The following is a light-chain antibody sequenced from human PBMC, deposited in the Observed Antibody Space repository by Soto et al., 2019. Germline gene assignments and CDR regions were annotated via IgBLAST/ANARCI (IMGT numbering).Light chain of an antibody. CDR1: QTISNW. V-gene: IGKV1-5*01. Sequence: DIQMTQSPSTLSASVGDRVTITCRASQTISNWLAWYQKKPGKAPKLLIYDASSLQSGVPSRFSGSGSGTEFTLTISSLQPDDSATYYCQQYNSYSPTFGQGTKVDIK. CDR2: DAS. CDR3: QQYNSYSPT. J-gene: IGKJ1*01.